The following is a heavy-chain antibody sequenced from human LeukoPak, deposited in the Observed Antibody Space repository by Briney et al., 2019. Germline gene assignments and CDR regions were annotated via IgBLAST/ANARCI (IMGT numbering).Heavy chain of an antibody. J-gene: IGHJ4*02. V-gene: IGHV4-31*03. CDR2: IYYSGST. Sequence: SETLSLTCTVSGGSISSGGYYWNWIRQHPGKGLEWIGYIYYSGSTYYNPSLKSRVTISVDTSKNQFSLKLSSVTAADTAVYYCASRRAGYSYGYPFDYWGQGTLVTVSS. CDR1: GGSISSGGYY. D-gene: IGHD5-18*01. CDR3: ASRRAGYSYGYPFDY.